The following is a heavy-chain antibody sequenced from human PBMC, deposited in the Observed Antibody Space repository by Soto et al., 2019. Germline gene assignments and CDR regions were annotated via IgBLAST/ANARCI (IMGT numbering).Heavy chain of an antibody. D-gene: IGHD3-9*01. CDR3: ANLKTTGYWPYYFDY. CDR1: GVTFSSYA. J-gene: IGHJ4*02. Sequence: GGSLRLSCAASGVTFSSYAMSWVRKAPGKGLEWVSAISGSGGSTYYADSVKGRFTISRDNSKNTLYLQMNSLRAEDTAVYYCANLKTTGYWPYYFDYWGQGTLVTVSS. V-gene: IGHV3-23*01. CDR2: ISGSGGST.